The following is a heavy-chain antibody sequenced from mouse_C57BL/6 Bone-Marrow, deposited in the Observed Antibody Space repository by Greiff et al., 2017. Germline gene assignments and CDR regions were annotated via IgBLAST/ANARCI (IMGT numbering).Heavy chain of an antibody. J-gene: IGHJ4*01. CDR1: GYTFTSYW. Sequence: VQLQESGAELVKPGASVKMSCKASGYTFTSYWITWVKQRPGQGLEWIGDISPGSGSTNYNEQFKSKATLPVDTSSSTAYMQLSSLTSDDSAVYYCAKGAYYYGSRKYYYAMDYWGQVTSVTVSS. CDR2: ISPGSGST. D-gene: IGHD1-1*01. CDR3: AKGAYYYGSRKYYYAMDY. V-gene: IGHV1-55*01.